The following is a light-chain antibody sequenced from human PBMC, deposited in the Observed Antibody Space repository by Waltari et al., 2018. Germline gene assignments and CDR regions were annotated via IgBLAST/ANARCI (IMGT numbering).Light chain of an antibody. J-gene: IGKJ2*01. CDR3: QQYGSSVLYT. Sequence: VLTQSPATLSLSPGERATLSCTSSHRLTTRYLAWYQQKPGQAPRLLIYGASSRAAGIPDRFSGSWSGTDVSLTISRLEPDDSAVYYCQQYGSSVLYTFGQGTKLEIK. V-gene: IGKV3-20*01. CDR2: GAS. CDR1: HRLTTRY.